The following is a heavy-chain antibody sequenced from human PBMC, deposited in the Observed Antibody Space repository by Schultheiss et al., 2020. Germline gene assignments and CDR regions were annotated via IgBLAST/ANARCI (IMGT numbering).Heavy chain of an antibody. CDR1: GFSLSNARMG. V-gene: IGHV2-26*01. Sequence: SCPTLVKPTETLTLTCTVSGFSLSNARMGVSWIRQPPGKALEWLAHIFSNDEKSYSTSLKSRLTISKDTSKSQVVLTMTNMDPVDTATYYCARTPSFNPRFDPWGQGTLVTVSS. J-gene: IGHJ5*02. D-gene: IGHD3-10*01. CDR3: ARTPSFNPRFDP. CDR2: IFSNDEK.